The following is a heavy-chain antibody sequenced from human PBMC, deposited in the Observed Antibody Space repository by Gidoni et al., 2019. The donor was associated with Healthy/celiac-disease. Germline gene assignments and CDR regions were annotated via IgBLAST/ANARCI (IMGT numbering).Heavy chain of an antibody. Sequence: QVQLQESGPGLVKPSETLSITCTVSGGSISSYYWSWLRPPPGKGREWIGYIYYSGSTNYNPSLKSRVTISVDTSKNQFSLKLSSVTAADTAVYYCARVGLLWFGEFSAFDIWGQGTMVTVSS. CDR1: GGSISSYY. D-gene: IGHD3-10*01. CDR3: ARVGLLWFGEFSAFDI. J-gene: IGHJ3*02. V-gene: IGHV4-59*01. CDR2: IYYSGST.